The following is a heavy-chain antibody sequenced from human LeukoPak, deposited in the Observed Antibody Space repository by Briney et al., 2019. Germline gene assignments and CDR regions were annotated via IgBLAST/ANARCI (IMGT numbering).Heavy chain of an antibody. CDR1: GFTFSSYS. CDR3: ARDRPNYDYVWGSYRTQSATDY. D-gene: IGHD3-16*02. V-gene: IGHV3-48*01. CDR2: ISSSSSTI. J-gene: IGHJ4*02. Sequence: PGGSLRLSCAASGFTFSSYSMNWVRQAPGKGLEWVSYISSSSSTIYYADSVKGRFTISRDNAKNSLYLQMNSLRAEDTAVYYCARDRPNYDYVWGSYRTQSATDYWGQGTLVTVSS.